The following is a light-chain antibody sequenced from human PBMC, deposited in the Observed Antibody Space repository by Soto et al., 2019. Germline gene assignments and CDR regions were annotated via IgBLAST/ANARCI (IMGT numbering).Light chain of an antibody. V-gene: IGKV3-20*01. J-gene: IGKJ2*01. Sequence: EIVLTQSPGTLSLSPGERATLSCRASQSVSSTYLAWYQHKPGQAPGLLIYGSSTRATGIPDRFSGSGSGTDFTLTISRLEPEDFAVYYCQQYSSPPYTFGQGTKLEIK. CDR2: GSS. CDR1: QSVSSTY. CDR3: QQYSSPPYT.